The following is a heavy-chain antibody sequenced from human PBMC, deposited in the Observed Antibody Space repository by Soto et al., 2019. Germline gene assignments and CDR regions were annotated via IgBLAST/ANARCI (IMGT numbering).Heavy chain of an antibody. CDR1: GGSISSKRYS. CDR3: AKLAGYCSGNSCHGDYAMDV. D-gene: IGHD2-2*01. V-gene: IGHV4-39*01. Sequence: SETLSLTCSVSGGSISSKRYSWGWIRQPPGKGGGWLGTFYYSQKPYYPPSLKRRVTISVDTSKNQFSLKLSSVTAADTAVYYCAKLAGYCSGNSCHGDYAMDVWGQGTTVTVSS. CDR2: FYYSQKP. J-gene: IGHJ6*02.